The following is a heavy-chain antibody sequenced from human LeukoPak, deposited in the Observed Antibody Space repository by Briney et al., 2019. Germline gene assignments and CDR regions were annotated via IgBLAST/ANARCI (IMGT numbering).Heavy chain of an antibody. D-gene: IGHD1-26*01. CDR1: GFTFSNAW. J-gene: IGHJ3*02. CDR2: IKSKTDGGTT. Sequence: GGSLRLSCAASGFTFSNAWMSWVRQAPGKGLEWVGRIKSKTDGGTTDYAAPVKGRFTISRDDSKNTLYLQMNSLKTEDTAVYYCTTRTWEPPRPYAFAIWGQGTMVTVSS. V-gene: IGHV3-15*01. CDR3: TTRTWEPPRPYAFAI.